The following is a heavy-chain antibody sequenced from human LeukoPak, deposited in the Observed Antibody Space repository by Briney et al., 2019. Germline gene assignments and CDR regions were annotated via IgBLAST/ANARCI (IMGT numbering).Heavy chain of an antibody. CDR3: AREGPRGNSQFDY. V-gene: IGHV3-33*01. J-gene: IGHJ4*02. D-gene: IGHD2/OR15-2a*01. CDR1: GFTFSSYG. CDR2: IWYDGSNK. Sequence: GRSLRLSCAASGFTFSSYGVHWVRQAPGKGLEWVALIWYDGSNKYYADSVKGRLTISRDNSKNTLYLQMNSLRVEDTAVYYCAREGPRGNSQFDYWGQGTLVTVSS.